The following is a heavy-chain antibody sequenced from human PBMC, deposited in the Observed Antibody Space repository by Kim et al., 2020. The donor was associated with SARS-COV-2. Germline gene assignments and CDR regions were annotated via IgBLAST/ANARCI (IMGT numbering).Heavy chain of an antibody. V-gene: IGHV3-30*18. D-gene: IGHD1-7*01. CDR3: AKNRVTGTTYWFDP. J-gene: IGHJ5*02. CDR1: GFTFSSYG. Sequence: GGSLRLSCAASGFTFSSYGMHWVRQAPGKGLEWVAVISYDGSNKYYADSVKGRFTISRDNSKNTLYLQMNSLRAEDTAVYYCAKNRVTGTTYWFDPWGQGTLVTVSS. CDR2: ISYDGSNK.